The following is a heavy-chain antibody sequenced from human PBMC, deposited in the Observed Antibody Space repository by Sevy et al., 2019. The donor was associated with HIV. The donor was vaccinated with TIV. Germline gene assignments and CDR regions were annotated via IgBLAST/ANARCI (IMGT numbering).Heavy chain of an antibody. CDR3: RAALFMVRGVKRYYFDY. J-gene: IGHJ4*02. CDR2: IYYSGST. V-gene: IGHV4-39*01. D-gene: IGHD3-10*01. Sequence: SETLSLTCTVSGGSISSSSYYWGWIRQPPGKGLEWIGSIYYSGSTYYTPSLKSRVTISVDTSKNQFSLKLSSVTAADTAVYYCRAALFMVRGVKRYYFDYWGQGTLVTVSS. CDR1: GGSISSSSYY.